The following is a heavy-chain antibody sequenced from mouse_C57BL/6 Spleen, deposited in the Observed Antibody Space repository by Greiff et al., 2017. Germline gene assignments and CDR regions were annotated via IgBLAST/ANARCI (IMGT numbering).Heavy chain of an antibody. Sequence: QVQLQQSGPELVKPGASVKISCKASGYAFSSSWMNWVKQRPGKGLEWIGRIYPGDGDTNYNGQFKGKATLTADKSSSTAYMQLSSLTSEDSAVYFCARGGSGYGDYFDYWGQGTTLTVSS. J-gene: IGHJ2*01. D-gene: IGHD3-2*02. CDR3: ARGGSGYGDYFDY. CDR1: GYAFSSSW. V-gene: IGHV1-82*01. CDR2: IYPGDGDT.